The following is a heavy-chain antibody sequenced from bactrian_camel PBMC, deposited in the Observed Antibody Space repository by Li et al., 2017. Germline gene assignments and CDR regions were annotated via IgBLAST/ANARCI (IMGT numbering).Heavy chain of an antibody. CDR2: ICSGGGGT. J-gene: IGHJ4*01. CDR3: AADGWVERDGRCDS. CDR1: LYTYSISC. V-gene: IGHV3-3*01. D-gene: IGHD3*01. Sequence: QVQLVESGGGSVQPGGSLRLSCAYSLYTYSISCMGWFRQAPGKEREGVAAICSGGGGTTYAPIVKGRFTISKDNAKNTLYLQMTSLKPEDTAVYYCAADGWVERDGRCDSLSQGTQVTVS.